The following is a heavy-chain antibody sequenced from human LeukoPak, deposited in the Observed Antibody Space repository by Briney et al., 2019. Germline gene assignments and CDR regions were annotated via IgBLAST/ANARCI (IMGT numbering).Heavy chain of an antibody. CDR1: GFTFNNYA. CDR3: AKSRYVWGSYRYCPDY. Sequence: GGSLRLSCAASGFTFNNYAMSWVRQAPGKGLEWVAFIRYDGSNKYYADSVKGRFTISRDNSKNTLYLQMNSLRAEDTAVYYCAKSRYVWGSYRYCPDYWGQGTLVTVSS. D-gene: IGHD3-16*02. CDR2: IRYDGSNK. V-gene: IGHV3-30*02. J-gene: IGHJ4*02.